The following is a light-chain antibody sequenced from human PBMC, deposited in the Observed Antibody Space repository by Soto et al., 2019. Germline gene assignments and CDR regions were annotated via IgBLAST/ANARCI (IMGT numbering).Light chain of an antibody. J-gene: IGKJ4*01. V-gene: IGKV3-15*01. CDR2: GAS. Sequence: DIVMTQSPATLSVAPGEGVTLSCRASQGVSRKLAWYQHKPVQALRLLISGASTGATGIPARFSGSGSGTEFTLTISSLQSEDCAIYYCQQYHTWPITFGGGTKVDIK. CDR1: QGVSRK. CDR3: QQYHTWPIT.